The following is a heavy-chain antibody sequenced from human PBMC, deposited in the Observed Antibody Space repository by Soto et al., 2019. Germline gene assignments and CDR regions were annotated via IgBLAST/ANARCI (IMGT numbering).Heavy chain of an antibody. CDR1: AFTLSAAG. D-gene: IGHD3-3*01. Sequence: GESLRLSCAASAFTLSAAGMDWFRQAPGKGLEWVSYINGNSVNIYYADSVKGRFTISRDNAKNLLYLQMNNLRAEDTAVYYCATFFRNHFANPALRTLVLGSAGM. CDR3: ATFFRNHFANPALRTLVLGSAGM. CDR2: INGNSVNI. J-gene: IGHJ6*01. V-gene: IGHV3-48*01.